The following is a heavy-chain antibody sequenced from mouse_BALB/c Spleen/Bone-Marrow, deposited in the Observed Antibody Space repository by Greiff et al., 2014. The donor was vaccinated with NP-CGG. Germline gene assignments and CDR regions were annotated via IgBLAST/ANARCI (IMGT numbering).Heavy chain of an antibody. Sequence: DVQLQESGAELVRPGALVRLSCKASGFNIRDYYMYWVKQRPEQGLEWIGWIDPENGNIIYDPKFQGKASITADTSSNTAYLQPSSLTSEDTAVYYCARSPRNYFDYWGQGSTLTVSS. CDR1: GFNIRDYY. J-gene: IGHJ2*01. CDR3: ARSPRNYFDY. CDR2: IDPENGNI. V-gene: IGHV14-1*02.